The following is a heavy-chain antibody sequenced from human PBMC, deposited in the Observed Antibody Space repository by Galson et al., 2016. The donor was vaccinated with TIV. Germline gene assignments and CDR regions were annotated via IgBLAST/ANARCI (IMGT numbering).Heavy chain of an antibody. V-gene: IGHV3-23*01. CDR1: GFTFASYA. CDR3: GQEVGARGGYTVEN. Sequence: SLRLSCAASGFTFASYAMTWVRQAPGKGLQWVSTIRETGGRIYYVDSVKGRFTSSRDDSTNTLYLQLNALRADDTALYYCGQEVGARGGYTVENWGQGTLVTVAS. J-gene: IGHJ4*02. CDR2: IRETGGRI. D-gene: IGHD6-19*01.